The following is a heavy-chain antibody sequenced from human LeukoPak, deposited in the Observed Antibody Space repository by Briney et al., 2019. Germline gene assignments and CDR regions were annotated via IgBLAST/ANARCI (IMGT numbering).Heavy chain of an antibody. CDR3: ARGGYYYDSSGYYHFDY. V-gene: IGHV1-69*05. CDR2: IIPIFGTA. J-gene: IGHJ4*02. CDR1: GGTFSSYA. D-gene: IGHD3-22*01. Sequence: GASVKVSCKASGGTFSSYAISWVRQAPGQGLEWMGGIIPIFGTANYAQKFQGRVTITTDESTSTAYMELSSLRSEDTAEYYCARGGYYYDSSGYYHFDYWGQGTLVTVSS.